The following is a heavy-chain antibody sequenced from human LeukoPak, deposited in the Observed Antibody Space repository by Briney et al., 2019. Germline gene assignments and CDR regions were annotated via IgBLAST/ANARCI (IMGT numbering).Heavy chain of an antibody. D-gene: IGHD6-6*01. CDR2: IYSGGST. CDR1: GFTVSSNY. J-gene: IGHJ6*03. V-gene: IGHV3-66*01. Sequence: GGSLRLSCAASGFTVSSNYMSWVRQAPGKGLEWVSVIYSGGSTYYADSVKGRFTISRDNSKNTLYLQMNSLRAEDTAVFYCARERHIAARLNYYYYYMDVWGKGTTVTVSS. CDR3: ARERHIAARLNYYYYYMDV.